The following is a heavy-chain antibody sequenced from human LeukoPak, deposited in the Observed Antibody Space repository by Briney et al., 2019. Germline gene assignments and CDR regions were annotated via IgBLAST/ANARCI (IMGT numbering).Heavy chain of an antibody. CDR3: VRGTGY. J-gene: IGHJ4*02. CDR2: ISSNGDNT. D-gene: IGHD1-1*01. CDR1: GFTFSTYV. V-gene: IGHV3-64D*06. Sequence: GGSLRLSCSVSGFTFSTYVMHWARQPPGKGLEYVSAISSNGDNTYYADSVKGRFTISRDNSKNTLYLQMSSLRADDTAVYYCVRGTGYWGQGTLVTVSS.